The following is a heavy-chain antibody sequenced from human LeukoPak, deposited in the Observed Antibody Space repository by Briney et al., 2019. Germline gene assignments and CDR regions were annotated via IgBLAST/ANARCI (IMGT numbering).Heavy chain of an antibody. J-gene: IGHJ4*02. Sequence: GGSLRLSCSASGFTFSSYAMHWVRQAPGKGLEYVSAISSNGGSTYYADSVKGRFTISRDNSKNTLYLQVSSLRAEDTAVYYCVKGGHSSSWYGLGYYFDYWGQGTLVTVSS. CDR1: GFTFSSYA. CDR2: ISSNGGST. V-gene: IGHV3-64D*06. D-gene: IGHD6-13*01. CDR3: VKGGHSSSWYGLGYYFDY.